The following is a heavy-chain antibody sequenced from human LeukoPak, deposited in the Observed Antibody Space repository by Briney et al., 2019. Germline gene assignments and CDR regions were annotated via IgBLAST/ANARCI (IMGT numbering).Heavy chain of an antibody. J-gene: IGHJ4*02. CDR1: GFTFSSYG. V-gene: IGHV3-33*01. CDR3: ARGFTAAAEFDY. D-gene: IGHD6-13*01. Sequence: GGSLRLSCAASGFTFSSYGMHWVRQAPGKGLEWVAVIWYDGSNKYYAHSVKGRFTISRDNSKNTLYLQMNSLRAEDTAVYYCARGFTAAAEFDYWGQGTLVTVSS. CDR2: IWYDGSNK.